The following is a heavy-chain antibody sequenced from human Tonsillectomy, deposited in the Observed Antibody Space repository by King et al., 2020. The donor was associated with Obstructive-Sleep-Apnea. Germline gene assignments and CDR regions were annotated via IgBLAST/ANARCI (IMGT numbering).Heavy chain of an antibody. Sequence: TLKESGPVLVKPTETLTLTCTVSGFSLSNARMGVSWIRQPPGKALEWLAHIFSNDGKSYSTSLKSRLTISKDTSKSQVVLTMTNMDPVDTATYYCARTPRTYSSDSSGSTYYYYNMDVWGQGTTVTVSS. D-gene: IGHD3-22*01. CDR3: ARTPRTYSSDSSGSTYYYYNMDV. CDR1: GFSLSNARMG. V-gene: IGHV2-26*01. CDR2: IFSNDGK. J-gene: IGHJ6*02.